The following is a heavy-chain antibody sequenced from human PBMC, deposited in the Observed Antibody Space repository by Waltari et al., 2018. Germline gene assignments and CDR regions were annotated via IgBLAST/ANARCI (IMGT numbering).Heavy chain of an antibody. CDR1: GWSFSGYY. D-gene: IGHD2-2*01. V-gene: IGHV4-34*01. CDR3: AREKRVIVVVPAATYGMDV. J-gene: IGHJ6*02. CDR2: INHSGST. Sequence: QVQLQQWGAGLLKPSETLSLTCAVYGWSFSGYYWSWIRQPPGKGLEWIGEINHSGSTNYNPSLKSRVTISVDTSKNQFSLKLSSVTAADTAVYYCAREKRVIVVVPAATYGMDVWGQGTTVTVSS.